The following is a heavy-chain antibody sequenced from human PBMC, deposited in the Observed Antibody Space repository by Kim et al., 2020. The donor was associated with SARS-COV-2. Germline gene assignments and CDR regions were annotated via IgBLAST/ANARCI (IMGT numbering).Heavy chain of an antibody. D-gene: IGHD3-3*01. CDR3: ASPERYSLRFLEWLSNRGYYYYYGMDV. CDR1: GGTFSSYA. V-gene: IGHV1-69*13. J-gene: IGHJ6*02. Sequence: SVKVSCKASGGTFSSYAISWVRQAPGQGLEWMGGIIPIFGTANYAQKFQGRVTITADESTSTAYMELSSLRSEDTAVYYCASPERYSLRFLEWLSNRGYYYYYGMDVWGQGTTVTVSS. CDR2: IIPIFGTA.